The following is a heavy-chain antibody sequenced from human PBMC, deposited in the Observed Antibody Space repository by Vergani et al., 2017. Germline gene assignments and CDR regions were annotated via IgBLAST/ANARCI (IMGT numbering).Heavy chain of an antibody. D-gene: IGHD2-2*01. CDR1: GGSISSGGYS. J-gene: IGHJ6*03. CDR2: IYHSGST. Sequence: QLQLQESGSGLVKPSQTLSLTCAVSGGSISSGGYSWSWIRQPPGKGLEWIGYIYHSGSTYYNPSLKSRVTISVDRSKNQFSLKLSSVTAADTAVYYCAAGDIGYCSSTSCSTPKGHYYYYYMDVWGKGTTVTVSS. V-gene: IGHV4-30-2*01. CDR3: AAGDIGYCSSTSCSTPKGHYYYYYMDV.